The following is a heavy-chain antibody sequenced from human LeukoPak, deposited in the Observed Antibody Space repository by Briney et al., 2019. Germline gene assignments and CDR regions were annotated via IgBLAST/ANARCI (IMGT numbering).Heavy chain of an antibody. CDR3: ARGLRFRNWFDP. CDR1: GYSISSGYY. J-gene: IGHJ5*02. D-gene: IGHD3-3*01. CDR2: INHSGST. V-gene: IGHV4-38-2*02. Sequence: PSETLSLTCTVSGYSISSGYYWSWIRQPPGKGLEWIGEINHSGSTNYNPSLKSRVTISVDTSKNQFSLKLSSVTAADTAVYYCARGLRFRNWFDPWGQGTLVTVSS.